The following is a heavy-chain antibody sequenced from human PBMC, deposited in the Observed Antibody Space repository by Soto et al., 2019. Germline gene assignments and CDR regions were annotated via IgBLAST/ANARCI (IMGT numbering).Heavy chain of an antibody. Sequence: LRLSCAASGFTFSRDAMHWVRQAPGKGLEWVAVISYHGKKTYYADSVQGRFTISRDNSKNTLYLQMNSLGLGDTAVYYCARDEGYGSNSGWYFDLWGRGTLVTVSS. D-gene: IGHD2-2*01. V-gene: IGHV3-30*04. CDR1: GFTFSRDA. CDR3: ARDEGYGSNSGWYFDL. CDR2: ISYHGKKT. J-gene: IGHJ2*01.